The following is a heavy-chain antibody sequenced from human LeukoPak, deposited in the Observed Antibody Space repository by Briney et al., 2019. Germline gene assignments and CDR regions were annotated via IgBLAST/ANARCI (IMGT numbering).Heavy chain of an antibody. CDR3: AKDRGTARQLKFGLLYDY. J-gene: IGHJ4*02. Sequence: GGSLRLSCAASGFTFSSYAMHWVRQAPGKGLEWVAVISYDGSNKYYADSVKGRFTISRDNSKNTLFLQMSSLRPEDTAIYYCAKDRGTARQLKFGLLYDYRGQGTLVTVSS. CDR2: ISYDGSNK. V-gene: IGHV3-30-3*01. CDR1: GFTFSSYA. D-gene: IGHD3/OR15-3a*01.